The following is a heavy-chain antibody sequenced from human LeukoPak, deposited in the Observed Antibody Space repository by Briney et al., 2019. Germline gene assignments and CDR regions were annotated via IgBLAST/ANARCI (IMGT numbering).Heavy chain of an antibody. CDR3: AKGSTYYYDSSGNDAFDT. J-gene: IGHJ3*02. D-gene: IGHD3-22*01. CDR1: GFTFSSYA. Sequence: GGSLRLSCAASGFTFSSYAMSWVRQAPGKGLEWVSAISGSGGSTYYADSVKGRFTISRDNSKNTLYLQMNSLRAEDTAVYYCAKGSTYYYDSSGNDAFDTWGQGTMVTVSS. V-gene: IGHV3-23*01. CDR2: ISGSGGST.